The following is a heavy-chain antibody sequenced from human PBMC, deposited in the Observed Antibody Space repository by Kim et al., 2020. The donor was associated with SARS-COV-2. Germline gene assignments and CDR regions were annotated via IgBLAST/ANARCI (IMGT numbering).Heavy chain of an antibody. CDR2: IYHSGST. J-gene: IGHJ6*02. CDR1: GDSISHSNL. CDR3: ARVGPYYSYGMDV. V-gene: IGHV4-4*02. Sequence: SETLSLTCGVSGDSISHSNLWSWVRQPPGKGLEWIGEIYHSGSTNYNPSLKSRVAILVDKSTNQFSLRLSSVTAADPAVYYCARVGPYYSYGMDVWGQGTTVTVSS.